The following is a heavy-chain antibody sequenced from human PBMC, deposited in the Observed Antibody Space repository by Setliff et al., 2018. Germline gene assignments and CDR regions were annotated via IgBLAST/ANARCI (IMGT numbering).Heavy chain of an antibody. Sequence: KPSETLSLTCAVSGYSISSGYYWGWIRQPPGKGLEWIGEINHSGSTNYNSSLKSRVTISVDTSKNQFSLKLSSVTAADTAVYYCARVALVVVIRNAFDIWGQGTMVTVSS. V-gene: IGHV4-38-2*01. CDR3: ARVALVVVIRNAFDI. J-gene: IGHJ3*02. CDR2: INHSGST. D-gene: IGHD2-21*01. CDR1: GYSISSGYY.